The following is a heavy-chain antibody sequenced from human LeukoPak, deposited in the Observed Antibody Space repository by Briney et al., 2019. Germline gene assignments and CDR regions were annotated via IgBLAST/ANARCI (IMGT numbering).Heavy chain of an antibody. CDR3: ARYSRLVGINVLFDP. J-gene: IGHJ5*02. Sequence: PGGSLRLSCAASGFTFSNYAMSWVRQAPGKGLEWVSSISDSGGSTYYADSVKGWFTMSRDNSKNTLYLEMNSLRAEDTAVYYCARYSRLVGINVLFDPWGQGTLVTVSS. CDR2: ISDSGGST. CDR1: GFTFSNYA. D-gene: IGHD3-22*01. V-gene: IGHV3-23*01.